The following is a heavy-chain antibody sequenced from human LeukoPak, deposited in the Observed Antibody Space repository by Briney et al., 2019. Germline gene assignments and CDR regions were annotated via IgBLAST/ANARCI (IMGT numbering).Heavy chain of an antibody. V-gene: IGHV3-30*02. CDR1: GFTFSRYG. CDR3: ARVIAAAGTLTDY. CDR2: IRYDATYK. Sequence: GGSLRLSCAASGFTFSRYGMHWVRQAPGKGLEWVAVIRYDATYKSYGDSVKGRFTISRDNSKNTLYLQMNSLRAEDTAVYYCARVIAAAGTLTDYWGQGTLVTVSS. D-gene: IGHD6-13*01. J-gene: IGHJ4*02.